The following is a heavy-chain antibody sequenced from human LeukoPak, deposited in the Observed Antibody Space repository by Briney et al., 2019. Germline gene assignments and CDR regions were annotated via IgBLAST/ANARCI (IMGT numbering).Heavy chain of an antibody. CDR2: IYYSGST. Sequence: SETLSLTCTVSGYSISIGYYWGWIRQPPGKGLEWIGYIYYSGSTDYNPSLKSRVTISVETSKNQFSLNLSSVTAADTAVYYCARGRLARSPYFDYWGQGTLVTVSS. CDR3: ARGRLARSPYFDY. V-gene: IGHV4-61*01. CDR1: GYSISIGYY. D-gene: IGHD6-19*01. J-gene: IGHJ4*02.